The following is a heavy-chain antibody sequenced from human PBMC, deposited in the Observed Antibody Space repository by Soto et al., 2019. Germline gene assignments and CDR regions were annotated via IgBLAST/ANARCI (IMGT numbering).Heavy chain of an antibody. Sequence: QVHLQESGPGLVKPSQTLSLTCTVSGGSITSGDYFWSWIRQPPGKGLEWIGYIYNTGSTYYNPSLHSRVTISVDTSKSQLSLELRSVTAADTAVYYCSRRSPAARGGGMDVWGQGTTVSVSS. J-gene: IGHJ6*02. D-gene: IGHD6-6*01. CDR1: GGSITSGDYF. CDR2: IYNTGST. CDR3: SRRSPAARGGGMDV. V-gene: IGHV4-30-4*01.